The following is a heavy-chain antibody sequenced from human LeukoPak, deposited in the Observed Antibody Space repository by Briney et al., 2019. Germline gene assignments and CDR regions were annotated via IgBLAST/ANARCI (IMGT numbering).Heavy chain of an antibody. D-gene: IGHD3-22*01. CDR1: GGSISSYY. Sequence: SETLSLTCTVSGGSISSYYWSWIRQPPGKGLEWIGYIYYSGSTNYNPSLKSRVTISVDTSKNQFSLKLSSVTAADTAVYYCAREGGTSGYYHALDYWGQGTLVTVSS. CDR3: AREGGTSGYYHALDY. CDR2: IYYSGST. J-gene: IGHJ4*02. V-gene: IGHV4-59*12.